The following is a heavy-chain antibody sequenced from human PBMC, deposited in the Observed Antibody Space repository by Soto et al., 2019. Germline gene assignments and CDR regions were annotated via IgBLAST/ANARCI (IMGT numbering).Heavy chain of an antibody. CDR1: GGTFGNYG. CDR3: ARDLYSYDVGLFYESAD. Sequence: QVQLVQSGAEVKKPGSSVKVSCKASGGTFGNYGISWVRQAPGQGLEWMGGILPRLGLTKSAQGFQGRVTFIADKSTNAAYMELSSLRPEDTAVFYCARDLYSYDVGLFYESADWGQGTLVTVSS. D-gene: IGHD3-16*01. V-gene: IGHV1-69*09. J-gene: IGHJ4*02. CDR2: ILPRLGLT.